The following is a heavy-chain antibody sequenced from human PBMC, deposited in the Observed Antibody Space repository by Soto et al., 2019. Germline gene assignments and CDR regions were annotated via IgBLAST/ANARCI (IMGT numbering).Heavy chain of an antibody. V-gene: IGHV1-18*01. CDR2: ISAYNGNT. Sequence: ASVKVSCKASGYTFTSYGISWVRQAPGQGLEWMGWISAYNGNTNYAQKLQGRVTMTTDTSTSTAYMELRSLRSDDTAVYYCAILWAPTTVTTIDAFDIWGQGTMVTVSS. D-gene: IGHD4-17*01. J-gene: IGHJ3*02. CDR1: GYTFTSYG. CDR3: AILWAPTTVTTIDAFDI.